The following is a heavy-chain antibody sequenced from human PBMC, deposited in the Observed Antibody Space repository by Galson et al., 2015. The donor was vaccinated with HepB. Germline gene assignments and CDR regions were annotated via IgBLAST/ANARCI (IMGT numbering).Heavy chain of an antibody. CDR1: GFTFSSYA. CDR3: AKDPNSMDYFDY. D-gene: IGHD2-21*01. Sequence: SLRLSCAASGFTFSSYAMSWVRQAPGKGLEWVSAISGSGGSTYYADSVKGRFTISRDNSKNTLYLQMNSLRAEDTAVYYCAKDPNSMDYFDYWGQGTLVTVSS. CDR2: ISGSGGST. J-gene: IGHJ4*02. V-gene: IGHV3-23*01.